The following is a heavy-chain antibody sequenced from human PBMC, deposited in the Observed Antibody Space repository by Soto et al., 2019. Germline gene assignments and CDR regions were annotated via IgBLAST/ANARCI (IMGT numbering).Heavy chain of an antibody. J-gene: IGHJ2*01. CDR2: MNPNSGNT. Sequence: QVQLVQSGAEVKKPGASVKVSCKASGYTFTSYDINWVRQATGQGLEWMGWMNPNSGNTGYAQKFQGRVTMTRKTSISTAYMELRSLRSEDTAVYYCARVVTYFWSGSPWYFDLWGRGTLVTVSS. CDR1: GYTFTSYD. CDR3: ARVVTYFWSGSPWYFDL. D-gene: IGHD3-3*01. V-gene: IGHV1-8*01.